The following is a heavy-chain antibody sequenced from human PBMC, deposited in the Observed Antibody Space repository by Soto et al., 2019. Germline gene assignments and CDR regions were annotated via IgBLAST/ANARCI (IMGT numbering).Heavy chain of an antibody. J-gene: IGHJ5*02. V-gene: IGHV4-39*01. Sequence: QLQLQESGPGLVKPSETLSLTCTVSGGSISSSSYYWGWIRQPPGKGLEWIGSIYYSGSTYYNPSLKSRVTISVDTSKNQFSLKLSSVTAADTAVYYCARQGNTMIHSPWFDPWGQGTLVTVSS. CDR2: IYYSGST. D-gene: IGHD3-22*01. CDR1: GGSISSSSYY. CDR3: ARQGNTMIHSPWFDP.